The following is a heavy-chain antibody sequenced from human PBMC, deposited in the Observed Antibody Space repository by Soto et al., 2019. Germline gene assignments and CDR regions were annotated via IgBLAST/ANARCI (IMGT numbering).Heavy chain of an antibody. V-gene: IGHV3-30*18. J-gene: IGHJ4*02. D-gene: IGHD3-10*01. CDR1: GFTFSSYG. Sequence: QVQLVESGGGVVQPGRSLRLSCAASGFTFSSYGMHWVRQAPGKGLEWVAVISYDGSNKYYADSVKGRFTISRDNSKNTLYLKMNSLRAEDTAVYYCAKNHITMVRGVIITPPYFDYWGQGTLVTVSS. CDR3: AKNHITMVRGVIITPPYFDY. CDR2: ISYDGSNK.